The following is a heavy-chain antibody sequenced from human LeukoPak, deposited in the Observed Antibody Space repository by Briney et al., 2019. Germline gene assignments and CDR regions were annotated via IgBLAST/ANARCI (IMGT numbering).Heavy chain of an antibody. CDR1: GFTFSSYG. CDR2: IWYDGSNK. D-gene: IGHD6-19*01. Sequence: PGGSLRLSCAASGFTFSSYGMHWVRQAPGKGLEWVAVIWYDGSNKYYADSVKGRFTISRDNSKNTLYLQMNSLRVEDTAVYYCVRNLAVAGTCFDSWGQGTLVTVSS. J-gene: IGHJ4*02. V-gene: IGHV3-33*01. CDR3: VRNLAVAGTCFDS.